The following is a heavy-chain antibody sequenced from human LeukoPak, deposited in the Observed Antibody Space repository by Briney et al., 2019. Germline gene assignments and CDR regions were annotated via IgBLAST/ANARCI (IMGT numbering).Heavy chain of an antibody. V-gene: IGHV4-30-4*08. CDR3: ARVRVTISIDP. J-gene: IGHJ5*02. CDR1: GGSISSGDYY. D-gene: IGHD3-3*01. Sequence: SETLSLTCTVSGGSISSGDYYWSRIRQPPGKGLGRIGYIYYSGSTYYHPSLKSRVTISVDTSKNQFSLKLSSVTAADTAVYYCARVRVTISIDPWGQGTLVTVSS. CDR2: IYYSGST.